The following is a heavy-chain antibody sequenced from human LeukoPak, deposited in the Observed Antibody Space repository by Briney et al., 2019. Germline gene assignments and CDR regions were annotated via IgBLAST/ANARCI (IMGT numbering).Heavy chain of an antibody. J-gene: IGHJ6*02. CDR3: AKDNCGGDCYSYYYYYGMDV. V-gene: IGHV3-43*01. D-gene: IGHD2-21*02. CDR2: ISWDGGST. Sequence: GGSLRLSCAASGFTFDDYTMHWVRQAPGKGLEWVSLISWDGGSTYYADSVKGRFTISRDNSKNSLYLQMNSLRTEDTALYYCAKDNCGGDCYSYYYYYGMDVWGQGTTVTVTS. CDR1: GFTFDDYT.